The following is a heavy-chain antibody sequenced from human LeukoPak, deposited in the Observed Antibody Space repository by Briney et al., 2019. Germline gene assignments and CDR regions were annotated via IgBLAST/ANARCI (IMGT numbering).Heavy chain of an antibody. CDR1: GFTFSSYA. Sequence: QSGGSLRLSCAASGFTFSSYAMHWVRQAPGKGLVWVSRMNDDGSSTSYADSVKGRFTISRDNAKNTLYLQMNSLRAEDTAVYYCARDPYYYMDVWGKGTTVTISS. V-gene: IGHV3-74*01. J-gene: IGHJ6*03. CDR3: ARDPYYYMDV. CDR2: MNDDGSST.